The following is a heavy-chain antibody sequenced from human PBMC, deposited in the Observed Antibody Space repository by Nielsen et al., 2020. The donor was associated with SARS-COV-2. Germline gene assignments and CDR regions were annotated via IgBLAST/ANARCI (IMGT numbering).Heavy chain of an antibody. CDR3: ARWRLWFGELYFDY. V-gene: IGHV3-30-3*01. Sequence: GESLKISCAASGFTFSSYAMHWVRQAPGKGLEWVAVISYDGSNKYYADSVKGRFTISRDNSKNTLYLQMNSLRAEDTAVYYCARWRLWFGELYFDYWGQGTLVTVSS. J-gene: IGHJ4*02. D-gene: IGHD3-10*01. CDR2: ISYDGSNK. CDR1: GFTFSSYA.